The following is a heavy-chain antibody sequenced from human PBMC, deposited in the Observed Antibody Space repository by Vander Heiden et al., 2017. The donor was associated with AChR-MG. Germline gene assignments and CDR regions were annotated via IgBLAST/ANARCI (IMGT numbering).Heavy chain of an antibody. Sequence: QVQLVQSGAEVKKPGASVKVSCKASGYTFTGHYMHWVRQAPGQGLEWMGWINPNSGGTNYAQKFQGRVTMTRDTSISTAYMELSRLRSDDTAVYYCALQYYDFWSAPMGFDPWGQGTLVTVSS. CDR3: ALQYYDFWSAPMGFDP. V-gene: IGHV1-2*02. CDR2: INPNSGGT. J-gene: IGHJ5*02. D-gene: IGHD3-3*01. CDR1: GYTFTGHY.